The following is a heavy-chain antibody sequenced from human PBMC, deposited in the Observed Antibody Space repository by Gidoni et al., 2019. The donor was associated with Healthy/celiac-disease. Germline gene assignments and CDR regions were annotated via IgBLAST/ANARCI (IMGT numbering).Heavy chain of an antibody. CDR2: IYYSGST. J-gene: IGHJ5*02. CDR3: ARRWTFGSSTYNWFDP. Sequence: QLHLPASGPGLVQPPETLSLTCTVSGGSISSSSYSRGWILPPPGKGLEWIGSIYYSGSTYYNPSLKSRVTISVDTSKNQFSLKLSTVTAADTAVYYCARRWTFGSSTYNWFDPWGQGTLVTVSS. D-gene: IGHD3-10*01. V-gene: IGHV4-39*01. CDR1: GGSISSSSYS.